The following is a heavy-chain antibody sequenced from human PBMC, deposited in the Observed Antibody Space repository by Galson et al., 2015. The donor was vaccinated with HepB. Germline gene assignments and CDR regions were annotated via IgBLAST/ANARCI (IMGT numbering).Heavy chain of an antibody. CDR1: GFSLSTSGMR. Sequence: PALVKPTQTLTLTCTFSGFSLSTSGMRVSWIRQPPGKALEWLARIDWDDDKFYSTSLKTRLTISKDTSKNQVVLTMTNMDPVDTATYYCARSFHSPEYSSPIDGAFDIWGQGTMVTVSS. CDR3: ARSFHSPEYSSPIDGAFDI. D-gene: IGHD6-6*01. J-gene: IGHJ3*02. CDR2: IDWDDDK. V-gene: IGHV2-70*04.